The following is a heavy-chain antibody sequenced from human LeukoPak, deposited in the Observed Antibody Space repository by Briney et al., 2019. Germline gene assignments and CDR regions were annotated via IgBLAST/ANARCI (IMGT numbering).Heavy chain of an antibody. CDR3: ARHTRLEY. V-gene: IGHV3-7*01. CDR2: IKQGGSEK. D-gene: IGHD1-1*01. Sequence: GSPRLSCAASGFTFSNYWMSWVRQAPGKGLECVANIKQGGSEKYYVDSVKGRFTISRDNAKNSLYLQMNSLRAEDTAVYYCARHTRLEYWGQGTLVTVSS. CDR1: GFTFSNYW. J-gene: IGHJ4*02.